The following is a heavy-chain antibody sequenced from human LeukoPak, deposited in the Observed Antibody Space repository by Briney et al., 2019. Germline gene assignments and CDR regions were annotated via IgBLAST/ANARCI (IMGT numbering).Heavy chain of an antibody. D-gene: IGHD3-22*01. Sequence: GGSLRLSCAASEFTFSTYAMSWVRQAPGKGLEWVSAISGSGGSTYYADSVKGRFTISRDNSKNTLYLQMNSLRAEDTAVYYCAKVSYYYDSSGYYPFDYWGQGTLVTVSS. V-gene: IGHV3-23*01. CDR1: EFTFSTYA. J-gene: IGHJ4*02. CDR3: AKVSYYYDSSGYYPFDY. CDR2: ISGSGGST.